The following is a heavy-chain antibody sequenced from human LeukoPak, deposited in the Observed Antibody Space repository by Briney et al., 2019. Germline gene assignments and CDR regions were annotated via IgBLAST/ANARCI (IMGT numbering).Heavy chain of an antibody. V-gene: IGHV1-8*01. Sequence: ASVKVSRKASGYTFTSYDINWVRQATGQGLEWMGWMNPNSGNTGYAQKFQGRVTVTRNTSISTAYMELSSLRSEDTAVYYCARDLAAAGHDYWGQGTLVTVSS. D-gene: IGHD6-13*01. CDR3: ARDLAAAGHDY. CDR2: MNPNSGNT. CDR1: GYTFTSYD. J-gene: IGHJ4*02.